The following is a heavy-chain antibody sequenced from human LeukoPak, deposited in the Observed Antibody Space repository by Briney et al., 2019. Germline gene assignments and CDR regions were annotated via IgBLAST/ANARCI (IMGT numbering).Heavy chain of an antibody. J-gene: IGHJ4*02. CDR2: ISYSGST. CDR3: ARIYYSDDSGRYYFDY. D-gene: IGHD3-22*01. Sequence: SETLSLTCTVSSGSISSGSHYWGWIRQPPGKGLEWIASISYSGSTFYNPSLKSRVTISEDTSKNQFSLRLSSVTAADTAVYYCARIYYSDDSGRYYFDYWGQGTLVTVSS. CDR1: SGSISSGSHY. V-gene: IGHV4-39*07.